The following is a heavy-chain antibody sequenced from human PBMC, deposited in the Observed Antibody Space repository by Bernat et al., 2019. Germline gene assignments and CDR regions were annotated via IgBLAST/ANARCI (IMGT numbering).Heavy chain of an antibody. V-gene: IGHV4-30-4*01. Sequence: QVQLQESGPGLVKPSQTLSLTCTVSGGSISSGDYYWSWIRQPPGKGQEWIGYIYYSGRTYYNPSLKSRVTISVDTSKNQFSLKLSSVTAADTAVYYCARVRDGDLNFDYWGQGTLVTVSS. CDR2: IYYSGRT. J-gene: IGHJ4*02. CDR3: ARVRDGDLNFDY. CDR1: GGSISSGDYY. D-gene: IGHD4-17*01.